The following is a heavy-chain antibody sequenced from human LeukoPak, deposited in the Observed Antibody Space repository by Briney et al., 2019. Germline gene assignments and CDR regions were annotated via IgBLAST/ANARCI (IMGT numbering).Heavy chain of an antibody. V-gene: IGHV1-46*01. CDR2: INPSGGST. CDR1: GYTFTRYL. D-gene: IGHD3-10*01. J-gene: IGHJ6*02. Sequence: ASVKVSCKASGYTFTRYLMHWVRQAPGQGLDWMGIINPSGGSTSYAQKFQGRVTITADESTSTDYMELSSLRSEDTAVYYCARVGGTYYGSGSYSYYYYGMDVWGQGTTVTVSS. CDR3: ARVGGTYYGSGSYSYYYYGMDV.